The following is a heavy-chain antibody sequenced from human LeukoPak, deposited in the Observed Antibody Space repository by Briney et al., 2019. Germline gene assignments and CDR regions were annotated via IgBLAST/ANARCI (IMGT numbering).Heavy chain of an antibody. CDR1: GYTFTSYA. V-gene: IGHV1-3*01. D-gene: IGHD6-19*01. CDR3: ARLSRGWLPFDY. CDR2: INAGNGNT. J-gene: IGHJ4*02. Sequence: ASVKVSCKASGYTFTSYAMHWVRQAPGQRLEWMGWINAGNGNTKYSQKFQGRVTITRDTSASTAYMELSSLRSEDTAVYYCARLSRGWLPFDYWGQGTLVTVSS.